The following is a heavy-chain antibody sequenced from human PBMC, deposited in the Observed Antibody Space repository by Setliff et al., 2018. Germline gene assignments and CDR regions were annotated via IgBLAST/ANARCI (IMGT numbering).Heavy chain of an antibody. Sequence: GESLKISCKGSGYSFTSYWIGWVRQMPGKGLEWMGIIYPGDSDTRYSPSFQGQVTISADKSISTAYLQWSSLKASDTAMYYCARVYAAVVGYYYYYMDVWGKGTTVTVS. CDR2: IYPGDSDT. D-gene: IGHD6-19*01. J-gene: IGHJ6*03. CDR1: GYSFTSYW. V-gene: IGHV5-51*01. CDR3: ARVYAAVVGYYYYYMDV.